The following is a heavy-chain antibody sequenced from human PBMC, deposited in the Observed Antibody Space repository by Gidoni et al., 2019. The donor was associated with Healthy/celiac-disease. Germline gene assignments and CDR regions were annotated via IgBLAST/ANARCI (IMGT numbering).Heavy chain of an antibody. Sequence: QVQLQQWGAGLLKPSETLSLTCAVYGGSSSGYYWSWIRQPPGKGLEWIGEINHSGSTNYNPSLKSRVTISVDTSKNQFSLKLSSVTAADTAVYYCARASSSQNYYGMDVWGQGTTVTVSS. CDR3: ARASSSQNYYGMDV. J-gene: IGHJ6*02. D-gene: IGHD6-13*01. V-gene: IGHV4-34*01. CDR2: INHSGST. CDR1: GGSSSGYY.